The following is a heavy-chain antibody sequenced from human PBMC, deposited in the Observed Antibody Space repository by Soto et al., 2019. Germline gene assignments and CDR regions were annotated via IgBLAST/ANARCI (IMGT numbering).Heavy chain of an antibody. CDR2: IWNDGSNE. V-gene: IGHV3-33*01. Sequence: PGGSLRLSCEASGFNFSSYGIHWVRQAPGKGLECVAIIWNDGSNEYYADSVKDRFTISRDNSKNTVYLQVSKLGAEDTAVYFCPRDQTDSGGYSDSWGQGSLVTVSS. D-gene: IGHD3-22*01. J-gene: IGHJ4*02. CDR3: PRDQTDSGGYSDS. CDR1: GFNFSSYG.